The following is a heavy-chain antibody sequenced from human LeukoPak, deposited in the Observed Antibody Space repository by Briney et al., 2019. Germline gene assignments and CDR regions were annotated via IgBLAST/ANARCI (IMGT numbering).Heavy chain of an antibody. CDR2: IYPGDSDT. Sequence: XXSXYSFTXYWIGWVRQMPGKGLEWMGIIYPGDSDTRYSPSFQGQVTISADKSISTAYLQWSSLKASDTAMYYCARLSDGYFDYWGQGTLVTVSS. CDR3: ARLSDGYFDY. CDR1: XYSFTXYW. D-gene: IGHD2-21*01. J-gene: IGHJ4*02. V-gene: IGHV5-51*01.